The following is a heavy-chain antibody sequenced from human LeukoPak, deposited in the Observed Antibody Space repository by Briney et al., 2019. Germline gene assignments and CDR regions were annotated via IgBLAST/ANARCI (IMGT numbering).Heavy chain of an antibody. Sequence: GGSLRLSCAASGFTFSSYGMSWVRQAPGKGREWVSAISGSGGSTYYADSVKGRFTISRDNSKNTLYLQMNSLRAEDTAVYYCASNYYVTKAAFDIWGQGTMVTVSS. V-gene: IGHV3-23*01. CDR1: GFTFSSYG. J-gene: IGHJ3*02. CDR2: ISGSGGST. CDR3: ASNYYVTKAAFDI. D-gene: IGHD3-10*02.